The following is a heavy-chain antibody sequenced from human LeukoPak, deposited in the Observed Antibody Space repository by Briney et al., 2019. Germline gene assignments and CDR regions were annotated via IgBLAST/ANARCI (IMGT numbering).Heavy chain of an antibody. D-gene: IGHD3-10*01. J-gene: IGHJ5*02. CDR1: GGSISSYY. CDR2: INHSRST. CDR3: ARFWIRGITMVRGATRRWFDP. Sequence: SETLSLTCTVSGGSISSYYWSWIRQPPGKGLEWIGEINHSRSTNYNPSLKSRVTISVDTSKNQFSLKLSSVTAADTAVYYCARFWIRGITMVRGATRRWFDPWGQGTLVTVSS. V-gene: IGHV4-34*01.